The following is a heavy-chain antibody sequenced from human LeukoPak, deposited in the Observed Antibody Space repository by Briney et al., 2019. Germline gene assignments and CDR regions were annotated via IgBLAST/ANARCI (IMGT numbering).Heavy chain of an antibody. CDR2: IYTSGST. CDR3: ARQGGHPTLFWFDP. D-gene: IGHD1/OR15-1a*01. CDR1: GGSISSYY. J-gene: IGHJ5*02. V-gene: IGHV4-4*07. Sequence: SETLSLTCTVSGGSISSYYWSWIRQPAGQGQEWIGRIYTSGSTNYNPSLKSRVTMSVDTSKNQFSLKLSSVTAADTAVYYCARQGGHPTLFWFDPWGQGTLVTVSS.